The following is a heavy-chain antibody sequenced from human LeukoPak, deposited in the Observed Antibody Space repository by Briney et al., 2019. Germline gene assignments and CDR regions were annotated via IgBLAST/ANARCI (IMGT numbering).Heavy chain of an antibody. CDR1: GGSISSYY. CDR3: ARDKEYYYDSSSPLDAFDI. D-gene: IGHD3-22*01. CDR2: IYTSGST. J-gene: IGHJ3*02. Sequence: SETLSLTCTVSGGSISSYYWSWIRQPAGKGLEWIGRIYTSGSTNYNPSLKSRVTMSVDTSKNQFSLKLSSVTAADTAVYYCARDKEYYYDSSSPLDAFDIWGQGTMVTVSS. V-gene: IGHV4-4*07.